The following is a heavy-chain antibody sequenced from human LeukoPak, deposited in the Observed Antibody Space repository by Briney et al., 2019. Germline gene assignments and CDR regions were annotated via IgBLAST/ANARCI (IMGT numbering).Heavy chain of an antibody. Sequence: TGGSLRLSCAASGFTFSSYNMNWVRQAPGKGLEWVGRTRNKANRYTTEYAASVKGRFTISRDDSKNSLYLQMNSLKTEDTAVYYCTTESPHFDYWGQGALVTVSS. J-gene: IGHJ4*02. CDR3: TTESPHFDY. CDR2: TRNKANRYTT. V-gene: IGHV3-72*01. CDR1: GFTFSSYN.